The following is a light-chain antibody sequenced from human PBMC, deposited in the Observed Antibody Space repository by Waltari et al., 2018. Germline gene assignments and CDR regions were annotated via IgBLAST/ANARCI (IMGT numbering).Light chain of an antibody. CDR1: SSDVGAYDY. CDR3: SSYTKTNTRV. J-gene: IGLJ2*01. CDR2: DVS. V-gene: IGLV2-14*01. Sequence: QSTLTQPASVSGSPGQSITISCTGTSSDVGAYDYVSWYQQFPGKAPKLIIYDVSDRPSGVSNRFSGSKSGNTASLSISGLQTEDEATYYCSSYTKTNTRVFGGGTEVTVL.